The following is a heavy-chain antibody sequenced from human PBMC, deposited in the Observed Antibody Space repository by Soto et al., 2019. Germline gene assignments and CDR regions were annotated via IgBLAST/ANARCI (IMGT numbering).Heavy chain of an antibody. CDR3: AKIVTRHSLVPVFDQ. Sequence: QLVESGGGLVQPGRSLRLSRVASGFRFDEYAIHWVRQAPGKGLEWVSGISWDSGSINYAGSVRGRFTVSRDNAKNSLYLHMTSLRSEDTAFYYCAKIVTRHSLVPVFDQWGQGALVSVSS. CDR2: ISWDSGSI. CDR1: GFRFDEYA. J-gene: IGHJ4*02. D-gene: IGHD2-21*01. V-gene: IGHV3-9*01.